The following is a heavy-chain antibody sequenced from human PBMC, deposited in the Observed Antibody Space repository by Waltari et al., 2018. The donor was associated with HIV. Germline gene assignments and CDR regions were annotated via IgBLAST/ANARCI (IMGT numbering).Heavy chain of an antibody. CDR3: ARDRSSSWYGRDYYYYGMDV. CDR2: IWYDGSNK. V-gene: IGHV3-33*01. Sequence: QVQLVESGGDVVQSGRSLRLSCATSGFISSNYGMHWVRQAPGKGLEWVAIIWYDGSNKYFADSVKGRFTISRDNSKNTLYLQMNSLRAEDTAVYYCARDRSSSWYGRDYYYYGMDVWGQGTTVTVSS. D-gene: IGHD6-13*01. CDR1: GFISSNYG. J-gene: IGHJ6*02.